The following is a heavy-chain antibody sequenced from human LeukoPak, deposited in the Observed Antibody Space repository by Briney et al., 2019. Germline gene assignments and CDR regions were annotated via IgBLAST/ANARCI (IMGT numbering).Heavy chain of an antibody. D-gene: IGHD3-16*01. CDR2: ISYDGSNK. CDR1: GFTFSSYV. V-gene: IGHV3-30*04. J-gene: IGHJ5*02. Sequence: PGGSLRLSCAASGFTFSSYVMNWVRQAPGKGLEWVAVISYDGSNKYCADSVKGRFTISRDNSKNTLYLQMNSLRAEDTAVYYCAKSGGVRFDPWGQGTLVTVSS. CDR3: AKSGGVRFDP.